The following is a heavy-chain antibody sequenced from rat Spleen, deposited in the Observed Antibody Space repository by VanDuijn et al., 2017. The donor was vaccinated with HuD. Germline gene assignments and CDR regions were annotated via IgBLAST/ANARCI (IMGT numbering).Heavy chain of an antibody. CDR1: GFTFSKYG. CDR2: ISYDGSST. Sequence: EVQLVESGGGLVQPGKSLKLSCAASGFTFSKYGMTWVRQAPQKGLEWVAYISYDGSSTNYGDSVKGRFTISRDSAKSTLYLQMDSLRSEDTATYYCARGFTVAVFWGQGVMVTVSA. V-gene: IGHV5-22*01. J-gene: IGHJ2*01. CDR3: ARGFTVAVF. D-gene: IGHD1-2*01.